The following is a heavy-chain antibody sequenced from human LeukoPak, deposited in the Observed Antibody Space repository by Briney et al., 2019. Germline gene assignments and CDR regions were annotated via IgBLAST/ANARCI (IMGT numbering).Heavy chain of an antibody. CDR3: ARGTKGILTGYYLAY. Sequence: SETLSLTCTVSGGSISSGGYYWSWLRQHPGKGLEWIGYIYCSGSTYYNPSLKSRVTISVDTSKNQFSLKLSSVTAADTAVYYCARGTKGILTGYYLAYWGQGTLVTVSS. V-gene: IGHV4-31*03. CDR1: GGSISSGGYY. J-gene: IGHJ4*02. CDR2: IYCSGST. D-gene: IGHD3-9*01.